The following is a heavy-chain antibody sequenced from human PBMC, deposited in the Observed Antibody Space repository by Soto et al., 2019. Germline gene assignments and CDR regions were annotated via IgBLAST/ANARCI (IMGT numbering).Heavy chain of an antibody. V-gene: IGHV4-59*08. CDR1: GGSISSYY. CDR2: IYYSGST. CDR3: ARRYRSEGWFDP. J-gene: IGHJ5*02. D-gene: IGHD1-1*01. Sequence: PSETLSLTCTVSGGSISSYYWSWIRQPPGKGLEWIGYIYYSGSTNYNPSLKSRVTISVDTSKNQFSLKLSSVTAADTAVYYCARRYRSEGWFDPWGQGTLVTVS.